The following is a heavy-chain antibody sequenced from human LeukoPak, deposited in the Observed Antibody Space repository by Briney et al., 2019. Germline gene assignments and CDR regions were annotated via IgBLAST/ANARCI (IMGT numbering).Heavy chain of an antibody. CDR2: INHSGST. D-gene: IGHD6-6*01. Sequence: PSETLSLTCAVYGGSFCGYYWSWIRQPPGKGLEWIGEINHSGSTNYNPSLKSRVTISVDTSKNQFSLKLSSVTAADTAVYYCPRMSALTPYYYYYYYMDVWGKGTTVTVSS. CDR1: GGSFCGYY. CDR3: PRMSALTPYYYYYYYMDV. V-gene: IGHV4-34*01. J-gene: IGHJ6*03.